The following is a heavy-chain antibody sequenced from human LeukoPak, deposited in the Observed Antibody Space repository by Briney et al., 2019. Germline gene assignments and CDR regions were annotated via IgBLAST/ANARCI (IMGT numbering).Heavy chain of an antibody. CDR2: IYHSGST. CDR3: TSGPNFYYFDY. Sequence: SETLSLTCAVSGYSISSDYYWGWIRQPPGKGLEWIGTIYHSGSTYLNPSLKSRVTISVDTSKNQFSLNPNSVTAADTAVYYCTSGPNFYYFDYWGQGTLVTVSS. D-gene: IGHD3-3*01. CDR1: GYSISSDYY. V-gene: IGHV4-38-2*01. J-gene: IGHJ4*02.